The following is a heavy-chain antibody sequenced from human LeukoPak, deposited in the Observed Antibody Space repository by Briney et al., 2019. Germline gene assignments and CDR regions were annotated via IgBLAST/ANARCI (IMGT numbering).Heavy chain of an antibody. CDR1: GFTLSNYS. J-gene: IGHJ3*02. D-gene: IGHD3-3*01. CDR2: ISSSSSYI. V-gene: IGHV3-21*01. Sequence: GGSLRLSCAASGFTLSNYSMNWVRQAPGKGLEWVSSISSSSSYIYYADSVKGRFTISRDNAKNSLYLQMNSVRAEDTAVYYCARDWSGDDAFDIWGQGTMVTVSS. CDR3: ARDWSGDDAFDI.